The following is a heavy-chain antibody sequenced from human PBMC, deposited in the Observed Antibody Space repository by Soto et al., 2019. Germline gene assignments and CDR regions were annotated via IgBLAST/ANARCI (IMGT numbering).Heavy chain of an antibody. CDR3: ARGGSTHYYYGLDV. J-gene: IGHJ6*02. CDR1: GGSISGFF. Sequence: TLSLTCTVSGGSISGFFWTWVRQPPGMPLEGLGHVAASGSTAYNPSLRSRLSLSLDVSKNRFSLELTSVTAADTATYFCARGGSTHYYYGLDVWGQGTTVTVS. CDR2: VAASGST. V-gene: IGHV4-4*07.